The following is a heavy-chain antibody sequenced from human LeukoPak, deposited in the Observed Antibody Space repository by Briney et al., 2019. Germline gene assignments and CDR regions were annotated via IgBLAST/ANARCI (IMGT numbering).Heavy chain of an antibody. D-gene: IGHD3-10*01. Sequence: SETLSLTCTVSGGSISDRIYYWGWIRQPPGKGLEWIVSINYRGNTYYNPSLRSRVTISVAPSENQFSLRLNSVTAADTAVYYCVRPGSATVGYWHFDLWGRGTLVTVSS. V-gene: IGHV4-39*01. J-gene: IGHJ2*01. CDR1: GGSISDRIYY. CDR3: VRPGSATVGYWHFDL. CDR2: INYRGNT.